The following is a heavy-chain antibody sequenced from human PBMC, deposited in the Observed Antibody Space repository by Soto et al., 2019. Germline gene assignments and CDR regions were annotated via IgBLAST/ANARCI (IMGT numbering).Heavy chain of an antibody. V-gene: IGHV3-23*01. J-gene: IGHJ4*02. CDR1: GFTFSSYA. D-gene: IGHD6-19*01. CDR3: AKRYISGAYGPIDY. Sequence: EVQLLESGGNLVQPGGSLRLSCAASGFTFSSYAMSWVRQAPGKGLEWVSVISMSGDETYYADSVKGRFTMSRDNSKNTLYLQMNRLRVEDTAVYYCAKRYISGAYGPIDYWGQGTLITVSS. CDR2: ISMSGDET.